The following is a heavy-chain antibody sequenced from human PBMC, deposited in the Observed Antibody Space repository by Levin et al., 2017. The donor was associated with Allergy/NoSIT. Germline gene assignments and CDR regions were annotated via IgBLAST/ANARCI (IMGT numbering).Heavy chain of an antibody. CDR1: GDSFSGCNW. CDR3: AGVPVAVLGPTSWLNP. CDR2: IFHNGST. Sequence: SETLSLTCTVSGDSFSGCNWWCWVRQPPGKGLEWIGEIFHNGSTSYNQSLKSRVTISEDKSKNQISLWLRSVTAADTAVYYCAGVPVAVLGPTSWLNPWGQGTLVTVSS. V-gene: IGHV4-4*02. J-gene: IGHJ5*02. D-gene: IGHD1-26*01.